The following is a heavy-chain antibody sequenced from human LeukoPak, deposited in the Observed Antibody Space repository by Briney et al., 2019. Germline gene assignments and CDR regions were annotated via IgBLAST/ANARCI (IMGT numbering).Heavy chain of an antibody. Sequence: GGSLRLSCAASGFTSSSSWMHWVRQAPGKGLVWVSRITRDGSSTTYADSVKGRFTTSRDNAKNTLYLQMDSLRDGDTAVYYCARDPGYESWSPFWGGMDVWGNGTTVIVSS. J-gene: IGHJ6*04. CDR3: ARDPGYESWSPFWGGMDV. CDR2: ITRDGSST. CDR1: GFTSSSSW. D-gene: IGHD3-16*01. V-gene: IGHV3-74*01.